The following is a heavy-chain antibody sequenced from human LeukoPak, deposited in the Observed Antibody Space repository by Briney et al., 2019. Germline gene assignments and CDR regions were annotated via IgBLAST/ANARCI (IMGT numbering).Heavy chain of an antibody. D-gene: IGHD2-2*03. CDR1: GGSISSYY. CDR3: ARLHFGYCSSTSCGY. J-gene: IGHJ4*02. Sequence: PSETLSLTCTVSGGSISSYYWSWIRQPPGKGLEWIGYIYYSGSTNYNPSLKSRVTISVDTSKNQFSLKLSSVTAADTAVYYCARLHFGYCSSTSCGYWGQGTLVTVSS. V-gene: IGHV4-59*12. CDR2: IYYSGST.